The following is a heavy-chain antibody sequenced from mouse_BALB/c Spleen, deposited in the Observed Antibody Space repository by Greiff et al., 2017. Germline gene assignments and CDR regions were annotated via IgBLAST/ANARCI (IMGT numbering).Heavy chain of an antibody. CDR1: GFSLTSYD. Sequence: VQLVESGPGLVAPSQSLSITCTVSGFSLTSYDISWIRQPPGKGLEWLGVIWTGGGTNYNSAFMSRLSISKDNSKSQVFLKMNSLQTDDTAIYYCVRDRGYDYAMDYWGQGTSVTVSS. D-gene: IGHD2-2*01. J-gene: IGHJ4*01. V-gene: IGHV2-9-2*01. CDR3: VRDRGYDYAMDY. CDR2: IWTGGGT.